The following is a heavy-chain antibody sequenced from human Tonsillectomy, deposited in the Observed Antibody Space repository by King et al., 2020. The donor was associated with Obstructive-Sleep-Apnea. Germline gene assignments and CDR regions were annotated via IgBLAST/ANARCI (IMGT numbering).Heavy chain of an antibody. CDR2: ISYDGINQ. Sequence: VQLVESGGGVVQPGRSLRLSCAASGFTFSSYGMHWVRQAPGKGLEWVAVISYDGINQYYADSVKGRFTISRDNSKNTLYLQMNSLRAEDTAVYYCAKPSYSDSWYDYWGQGILVSVSS. V-gene: IGHV3-30*18. CDR3: AKPSYSDSWYDY. D-gene: IGHD6-13*01. CDR1: GFTFSSYG. J-gene: IGHJ4*02.